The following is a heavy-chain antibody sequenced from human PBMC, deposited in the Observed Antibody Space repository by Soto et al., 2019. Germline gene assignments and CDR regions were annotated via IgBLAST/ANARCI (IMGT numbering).Heavy chain of an antibody. D-gene: IGHD1-1*01. CDR1: GLTVSGTKY. J-gene: IGHJ3*01. Sequence: DVQLVESGGGLIQPGESLRLSCAALGLTVSGTKYVAWVRQAPGKGLEWVSALYDVFGSFYADSVKGRFTTSSDRSKSTVYLQMNDLRPDDTAVYYCASWHEREHAYDVWGQGTTVIVSS. CDR2: LYDVFGS. V-gene: IGHV3-53*01. CDR3: ASWHEREHAYDV.